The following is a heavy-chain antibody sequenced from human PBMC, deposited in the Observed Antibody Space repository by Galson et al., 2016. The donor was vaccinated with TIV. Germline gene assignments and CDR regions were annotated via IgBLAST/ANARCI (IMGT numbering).Heavy chain of an antibody. CDR3: AKDTSSGCSGYGYLDY. V-gene: IGHV3-23*01. D-gene: IGHD5-12*01. CDR2: ISGGGGST. Sequence: SLRLSCAASGFTFSSHAMSWVRQAPGKGLEWVSAISGGGGSTYYADSVKGRFTISRDHSKNTLYLQMNSLRAEDTAVYYCAKDTSSGCSGYGYLDYWGQGTLVTVSS. CDR1: GFTFSSHA. J-gene: IGHJ4*02.